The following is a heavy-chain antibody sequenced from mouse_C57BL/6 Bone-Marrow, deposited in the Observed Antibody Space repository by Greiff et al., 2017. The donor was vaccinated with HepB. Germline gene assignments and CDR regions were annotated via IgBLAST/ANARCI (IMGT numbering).Heavy chain of an antibody. J-gene: IGHJ3*01. CDR3: TRGGSGYLFAY. V-gene: IGHV14-4*01. D-gene: IGHD3-2*02. CDR2: IDPENGDT. Sequence: VQLKQSGAELVRPGASVKLSCTASGFNIKDDYMHWVKQRPEQGLEWIGWIDPENGDTEYASKFQGKATITADTSSNTAYLQLSSLTSEDTAVYYCTRGGSGYLFAYWGQGTLVTVSA. CDR1: GFNIKDDY.